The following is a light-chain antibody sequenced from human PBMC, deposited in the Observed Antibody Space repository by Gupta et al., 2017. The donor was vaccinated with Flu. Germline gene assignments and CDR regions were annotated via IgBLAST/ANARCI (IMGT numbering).Light chain of an antibody. CDR2: GAT. CDR3: QQDGSSPWT. Sequence: EIVLTQSPDTLSLSPGERATLSCRASQSISSSYLAWYQQKPGQAPRLLIYGATSRATGIPDRFSGSESGALFTLTISRLEPDDFAVYYCQQDGSSPWTFGQGTKVE. V-gene: IGKV3-20*01. J-gene: IGKJ1*01. CDR1: QSISSSY.